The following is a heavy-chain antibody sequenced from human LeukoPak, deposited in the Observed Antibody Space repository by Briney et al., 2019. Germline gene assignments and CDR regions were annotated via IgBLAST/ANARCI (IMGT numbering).Heavy chain of an antibody. CDR1: GFTFSDYY. J-gene: IGHJ3*02. CDR3: ARDGGDGYSGYENPDAFDI. Sequence: GGSLRLSCAASGFTFSDYYMSWIRQAPGKGLEWVSYISSSGSTIYYADSVKGRFTISRDNAKNSLYLQMNSLRAEDTAVYYCARDGGDGYSGYENPDAFDIWGQGTMVTVSS. CDR2: ISSSGSTI. D-gene: IGHD5-12*01. V-gene: IGHV3-11*01.